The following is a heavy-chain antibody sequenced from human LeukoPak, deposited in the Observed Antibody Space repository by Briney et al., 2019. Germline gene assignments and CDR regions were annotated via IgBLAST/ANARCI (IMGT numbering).Heavy chain of an antibody. V-gene: IGHV4-39*01. J-gene: IGHJ3*02. CDR3: ARREGYYYGSGNAFDI. Sequence: PSETLSLTCTVSGGSISSSSYYWGWTRQPPGKGLEWIGSIYYSGSTYYNPSLKSRVTISVDTSKNQFSLKLSSVTAADTAVYYCARREGYYYGSGNAFDIWGRGTMVTVSS. D-gene: IGHD3-10*01. CDR1: GGSISSSSYY. CDR2: IYYSGST.